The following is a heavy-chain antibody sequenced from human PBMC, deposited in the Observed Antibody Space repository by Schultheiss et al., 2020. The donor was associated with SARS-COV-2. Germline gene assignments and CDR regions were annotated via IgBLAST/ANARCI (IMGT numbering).Heavy chain of an antibody. CDR1: GFTFSSYA. Sequence: GGSLRLSCAASGFTFSSYAMSWVRQAPGKGLEWVSAISGSGGSTYYADSVKGRFTISRDNSKNTLYLQMNSLRAEDTAVYYCARDRGEYSSSFLVYWGQGTLVTVSS. J-gene: IGHJ4*02. CDR3: ARDRGEYSSSFLVY. D-gene: IGHD6-6*01. V-gene: IGHV3-23*01. CDR2: ISGSGGST.